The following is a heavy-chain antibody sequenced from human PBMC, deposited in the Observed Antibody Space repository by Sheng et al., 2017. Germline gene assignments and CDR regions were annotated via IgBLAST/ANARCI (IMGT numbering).Heavy chain of an antibody. CDR3: ARWDGYNDY. J-gene: IGHJ4*02. V-gene: IGHV4-38-2*02. D-gene: IGHD5-12*01. Sequence: QVQLQESGPGLVKPSETLSLTCTVSGYSISSGYYWGWIRQPPGKGLEWIGSIYHSGSTYYNPSLKSRVTISVDTSKNQFSLKLSSVTAADTAVYYCARWDGYNDYWGQGTLVTVSS. CDR2: IYHSGST. CDR1: GYSISSGYY.